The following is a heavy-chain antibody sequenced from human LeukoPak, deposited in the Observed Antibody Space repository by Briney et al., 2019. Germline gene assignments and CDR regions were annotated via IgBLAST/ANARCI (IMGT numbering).Heavy chain of an antibody. CDR2: IKGDGTEK. V-gene: IGHV3-7*01. CDR3: ARGPNTDYGRRYYYYMDV. J-gene: IGHJ6*03. Sequence: GGSLRLSCAASGLSFRSYSMSWVRQAPGKGLEWVANIKGDGTEKYYVGSVEGRFTISRDNAKNPLYLQMNSLRAEDTAVYYYARGPNTDYGRRYYYYMDVWGKGTTVTVSS. D-gene: IGHD4-17*01. CDR1: GLSFRSYS.